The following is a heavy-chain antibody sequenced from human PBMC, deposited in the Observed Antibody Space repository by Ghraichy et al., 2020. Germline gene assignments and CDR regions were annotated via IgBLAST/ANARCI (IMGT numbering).Heavy chain of an antibody. D-gene: IGHD6-25*01. CDR3: AREAAEDLDY. J-gene: IGHJ4*02. CDR1: GGSFSGYY. Sequence: SQTLSITCAVYGGSFSGYYWSWIRQPPGKGLEWIGEINHSGSTNYNPSLKSRVTISVDTSKNQFSLKLSSVTAADTAVYYCAREAAEDLDYWGQGTLVTVSS. V-gene: IGHV4-34*01. CDR2: INHSGST.